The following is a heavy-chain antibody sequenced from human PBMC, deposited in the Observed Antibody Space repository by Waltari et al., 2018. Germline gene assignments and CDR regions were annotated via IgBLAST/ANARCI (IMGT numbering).Heavy chain of an antibody. CDR3: ARGEGIFGVVW. J-gene: IGHJ4*02. CDR2: IYYSGST. D-gene: IGHD3-3*01. Sequence: GKGLEWIGYIYYSGSTYYNPSLKSRVTISVDTSKNQFSLKLSSVTAADTAVYYCARGEGIFGVVWWGQGTLVTVSS. V-gene: IGHV4-30-4*01.